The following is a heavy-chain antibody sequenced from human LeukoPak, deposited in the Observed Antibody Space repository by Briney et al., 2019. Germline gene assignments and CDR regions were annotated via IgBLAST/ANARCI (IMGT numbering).Heavy chain of an antibody. D-gene: IGHD2-2*01. CDR2: ISGSTGST. CDR1: GYTFSTYG. V-gene: IGHV1-18*01. Sequence: ASVKVSCKASGYTFSTYGITWVREAPGQGPEWLGWISGSTGSTHYTQAVQSRVTMTTDTSTATAYMELRSLRSDDTAIYYCARVGRDCSDINCYWADWFDPWGQGTLVIVSS. J-gene: IGHJ5*02. CDR3: ARVGRDCSDINCYWADWFDP.